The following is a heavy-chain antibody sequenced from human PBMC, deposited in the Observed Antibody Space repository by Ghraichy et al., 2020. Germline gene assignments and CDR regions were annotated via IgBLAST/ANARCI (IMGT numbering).Heavy chain of an antibody. V-gene: IGHV3-64*01. D-gene: IGHD6-19*01. J-gene: IGHJ4*02. CDR1: GFTFSTYT. CDR3: ARGVGQWLVVPFDS. Sequence: LSLTCAASGFTFSTYTMHWVRQAPGKGLEYVAGVGTNAGSTYYTNSVKGRFTISRDNSKNSLYLQMGSLRAEDMAVYYCARGVGQWLVVPFDSWGQGTLVIVSS. CDR2: VGTNAGST.